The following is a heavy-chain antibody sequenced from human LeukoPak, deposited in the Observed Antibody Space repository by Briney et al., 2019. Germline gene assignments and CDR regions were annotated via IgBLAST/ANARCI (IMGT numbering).Heavy chain of an antibody. D-gene: IGHD4-23*01. CDR1: GFTFSTYA. CDR3: ARAVGWRDAFDI. CDR2: MSYDGSNK. J-gene: IGHJ3*02. Sequence: PGRSLRLSCAASGFTFSTYAMHWVRQAPGKGLEWVAVMSYDGSNKYYADSVKGRFTISRDNTKNSLYLQMNSLRAEDTAVYYCARAVGWRDAFDIWGQGTMVTVSS. V-gene: IGHV3-30-3*01.